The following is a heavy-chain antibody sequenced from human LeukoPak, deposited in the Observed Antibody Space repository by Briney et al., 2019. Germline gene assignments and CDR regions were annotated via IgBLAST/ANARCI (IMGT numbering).Heavy chain of an antibody. Sequence: GESLKISCKGSGYSFTSYWISWVRQMPGEGLEWMGRIDPSDSYTNYSPSFQGHVTISADKSISTAYLQWSSLKASDAAMYYCARAPAARTYYYYYGMDVWGKGTTVTVSS. CDR1: GYSFTSYW. CDR3: ARAPAARTYYYYYGMDV. V-gene: IGHV5-10-1*01. J-gene: IGHJ6*04. D-gene: IGHD6-13*01. CDR2: IDPSDSYT.